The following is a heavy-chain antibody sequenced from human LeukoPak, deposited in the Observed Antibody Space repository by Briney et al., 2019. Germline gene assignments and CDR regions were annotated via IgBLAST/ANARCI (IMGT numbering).Heavy chain of an antibody. Sequence: SETLSLTCTVSGGSISSDYWSWIRQPPGKGLEWIRNIYYSGSTNYNPSLKSRVSISVDASKTQFSLKLSSVTAADTAMYYCARAPDVGDWYFDLWGRGTLVTVSS. D-gene: IGHD1-26*01. CDR3: ARAPDVGDWYFDL. CDR1: GGSISSDY. J-gene: IGHJ2*01. CDR2: IYYSGST. V-gene: IGHV4-59*01.